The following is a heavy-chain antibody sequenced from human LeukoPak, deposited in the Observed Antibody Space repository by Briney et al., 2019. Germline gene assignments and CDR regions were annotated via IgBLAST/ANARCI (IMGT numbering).Heavy chain of an antibody. CDR1: GYTFTSYD. CDR3: ARGHSAVTLYYYYYMDV. J-gene: IGHJ6*03. Sequence: ASVKVSCKASGYTFTSYDINWVRQATGQGLEWMGWMNPNSGNTGYAQKFQGRVTITRNTSISTAYMELSSLRSEDTAVYYCARGHSAVTLYYYYYMDVWGKGTTVTVSS. D-gene: IGHD4-11*01. V-gene: IGHV1-8*03. CDR2: MNPNSGNT.